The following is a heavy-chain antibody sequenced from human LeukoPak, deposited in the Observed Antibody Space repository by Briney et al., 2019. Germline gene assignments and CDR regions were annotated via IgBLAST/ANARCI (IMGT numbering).Heavy chain of an antibody. D-gene: IGHD6-6*01. CDR2: IYYSGST. CDR3: ARGARIAARRDYFDY. CDR1: GGSISSYY. J-gene: IGHJ4*02. V-gene: IGHV4-59*01. Sequence: PSETLSLTCTVSGGSISSYYWSWIRQTPGKGLEWIGYIYYSGSTNYNPSLKSRVTISVDTSKNQFSLKLSSVTAADTAVYYCARGARIAARRDYFDYWGQGTLVTVSS.